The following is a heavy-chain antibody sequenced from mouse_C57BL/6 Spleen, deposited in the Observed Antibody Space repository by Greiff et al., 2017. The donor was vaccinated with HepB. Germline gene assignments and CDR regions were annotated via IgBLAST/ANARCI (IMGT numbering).Heavy chain of an antibody. D-gene: IGHD1-2*01. V-gene: IGHV3-6*01. J-gene: IGHJ2*01. CDR1: GYSITSGYY. Sequence: VQLQQSGPGLVKPSQSLSLTCSVTGYSITSGYYWNWIRQFPGNKLEWMGYISYDGSNNYNPSLKNRISITRDTSKNQFFLKLNSVTTEDTATYYCARDRGHYYGLDYWGQGTTLTVSS. CDR3: ARDRGHYYGLDY. CDR2: ISYDGSN.